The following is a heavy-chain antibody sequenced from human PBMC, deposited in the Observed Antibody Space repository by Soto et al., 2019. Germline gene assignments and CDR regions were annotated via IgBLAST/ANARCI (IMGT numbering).Heavy chain of an antibody. V-gene: IGHV4-59*01. CDR1: GGSISSYY. CDR3: ARDRSSKRYDY. D-gene: IGHD6-6*01. J-gene: IGHJ4*02. CDR2: IYYSGST. Sequence: SETLSLTCTVSGGSISSYYWSWIRQPPGKGLEWIGYIYYSGSTNYNPSLKSRVTISVDTSKNQFSLKLSSVTAADTAVYYCARDRSSKRYDYWGQGTLVTVSS.